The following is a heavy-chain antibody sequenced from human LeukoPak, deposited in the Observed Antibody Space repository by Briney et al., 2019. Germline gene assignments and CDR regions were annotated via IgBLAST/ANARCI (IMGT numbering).Heavy chain of an antibody. V-gene: IGHV3-53*04. Sequence: GGSLRLSCAASGFTFSSYAMSWVRQAPGKGLEWVSVIYSGGSTYYADSLKGRFTISRHNSKNTLYLQMNSLRAEDTAVYYCARDRGWSDPWGQGTLVTVSS. CDR2: IYSGGST. CDR1: GFTFSSYA. CDR3: ARDRGWSDP. J-gene: IGHJ5*02.